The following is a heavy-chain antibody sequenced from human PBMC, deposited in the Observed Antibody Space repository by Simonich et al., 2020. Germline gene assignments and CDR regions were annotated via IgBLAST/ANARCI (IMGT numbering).Heavy chain of an antibody. J-gene: IGHJ4*02. CDR1: GFTFSSYW. D-gene: IGHD3-9*01. Sequence: EVQLVESGGGLVQPGGSLRLSCAASGFTFSSYWMSWVRQAPGKGTEWVDNIKQDGMEKYYVDSVKGRFTISRDNAKNSLYLKMNSLRAEDTAVYYCARFRGRYFDWLFDYWGQGTLVTVSS. V-gene: IGHV3-7*01. CDR2: IKQDGMEK. CDR3: ARFRGRYFDWLFDY.